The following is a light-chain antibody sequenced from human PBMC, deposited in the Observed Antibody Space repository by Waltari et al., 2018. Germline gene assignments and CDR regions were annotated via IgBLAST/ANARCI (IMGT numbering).Light chain of an antibody. CDR2: EVT. CDR3: SSYAGSNNVI. CDR1: SSDVGSYNY. V-gene: IGLV2-8*01. J-gene: IGLJ2*01. Sequence: QSALTQPPSASGSRGQSVTISCTGTSSDVGSYNYVSWYQQHPGKAPKLMIYEVTKRPPGVPDRFSGSKSGNTASLTVSGLQAEDEADYYCSSYAGSNNVIFGGGTRLTVL.